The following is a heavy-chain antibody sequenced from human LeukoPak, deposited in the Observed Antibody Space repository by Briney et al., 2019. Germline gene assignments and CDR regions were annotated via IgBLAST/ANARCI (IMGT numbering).Heavy chain of an antibody. V-gene: IGHV4-39*07. Sequence: SETLSLTCSVSGDSIDRSIYYWAWIRQSPGKGLEWIGTIYYSGTTYYNPSLKSRVTMSVDTSKNQFSLKLSSVIAADTAVYYCARDEGYDSSGSYFDYWGQGTLVTVSS. CDR3: ARDEGYDSSGSYFDY. CDR1: GDSIDRSIYY. J-gene: IGHJ4*02. D-gene: IGHD3-22*01. CDR2: IYYSGTT.